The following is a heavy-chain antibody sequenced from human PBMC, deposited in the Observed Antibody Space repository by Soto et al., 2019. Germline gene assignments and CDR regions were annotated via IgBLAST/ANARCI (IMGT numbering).Heavy chain of an antibody. CDR1: GCSISSNSTC. J-gene: IGHJ5*02. D-gene: IGHD6-13*01. CDR3: ARCLIAAGGGWFDH. Sequence: PXETLTLTCTVSGCSISSNSTCWGWIRQPPGKGLGWIGSIYYSGSTYYNPSLKSRVTISVDTSKNQFSLKLSSVTAADTAVYYCARCLIAAGGGWFDHWGQGTLVTVSS. CDR2: IYYSGST. V-gene: IGHV4-39*01.